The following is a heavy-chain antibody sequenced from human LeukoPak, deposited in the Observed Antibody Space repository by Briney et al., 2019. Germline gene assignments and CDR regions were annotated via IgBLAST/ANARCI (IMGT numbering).Heavy chain of an antibody. D-gene: IGHD2-21*01. CDR3: ARGDYYYYYMDV. V-gene: IGHV4-61*02. Sequence: SETLSLTCNVSGGSISSGSYYWSWIRQPAGKGLEWIGRIYTSGSTNYNPSLESRVTMSVDTSKNHFSLKLTSVTAADTAVYFCARGDYYYYYMDVWGEGTTVTVSS. CDR1: GGSISSGSYY. CDR2: IYTSGST. J-gene: IGHJ6*03.